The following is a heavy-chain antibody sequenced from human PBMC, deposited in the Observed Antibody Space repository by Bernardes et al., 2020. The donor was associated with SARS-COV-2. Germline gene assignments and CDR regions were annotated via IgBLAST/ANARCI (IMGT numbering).Heavy chain of an antibody. J-gene: IGHJ6*02. CDR1: GYTFTSYY. Sequence: ASVKVSCKASGYTFTSYYMHWVRQAPGQGLEWMGIINPSGGSTSYAQKFQGRVTMTRDTSTSTVYMELSSLRSEDTAVYYCARDLTETTVTTNYYYGMDVWGQGTTVTVSS. CDR3: ARDLTETTVTTNYYYGMDV. CDR2: INPSGGST. V-gene: IGHV1-46*01. D-gene: IGHD4-17*01.